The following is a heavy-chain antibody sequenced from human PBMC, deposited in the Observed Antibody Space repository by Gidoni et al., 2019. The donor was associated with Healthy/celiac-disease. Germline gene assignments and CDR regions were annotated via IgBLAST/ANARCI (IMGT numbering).Heavy chain of an antibody. CDR2: ISYDGSNK. V-gene: IGHV3-30*18. CDR1: GFTFSSYG. J-gene: IGHJ4*02. CDR3: AKGRDSFGESPPFDY. D-gene: IGHD3-10*01. Sequence: QVQLVESGGGVVQPGRSLSLSCAASGFTFSSYGMHWVRQAPGKGLEWVAVISYDGSNKYYADSVKGRFTISRDNSKNTLYLQMNSLRAEDTAVYYCAKGRDSFGESPPFDYWGQGTLVTVSS.